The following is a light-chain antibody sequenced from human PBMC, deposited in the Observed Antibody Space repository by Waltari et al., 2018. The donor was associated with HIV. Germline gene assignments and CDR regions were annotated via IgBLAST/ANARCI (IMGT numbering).Light chain of an antibody. J-gene: IGKJ2*01. CDR1: PSISPK. V-gene: IGKV3-15*01. CDR2: EAA. Sequence: EIVMTQSPPTLSVSPGQRVTLSCRASPSISPKVASYQQTPGQAPRLLIYEAATRPTGIPARFSGSGSETEFTLTISSLQSEDFATYFCQQYDSGPRGITFGQGTMLEIK. CDR3: QQYDSGPRGIT.